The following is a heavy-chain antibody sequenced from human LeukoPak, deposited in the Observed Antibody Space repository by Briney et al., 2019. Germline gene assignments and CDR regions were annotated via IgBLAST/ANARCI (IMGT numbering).Heavy chain of an antibody. CDR2: ISYDGSNK. V-gene: IGHV3-30*18. Sequence: PGGSLRLSCAASGFTFSSYGMHWVRQAPGKGLEWVAVISYDGSNKYYADSVKGRFTISRDNSKNTLYLQMNSLRAEDTAVYYCAKGHLAVAAPPDYWGQGTLVTVSS. J-gene: IGHJ4*02. CDR3: AKGHLAVAAPPDY. CDR1: GFTFSSYG. D-gene: IGHD6-19*01.